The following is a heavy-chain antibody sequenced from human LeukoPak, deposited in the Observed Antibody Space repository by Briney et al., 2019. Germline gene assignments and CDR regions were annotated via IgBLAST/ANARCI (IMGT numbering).Heavy chain of an antibody. Sequence: SETLSLTCTVSGGSISDFYWSWIRQPAGRGLEYIGRVSATGSTSFNPSLQSRVTMSVDTSKSQFSLKLSSVTAADTAVYYCAQVTVGGHFDFWGQGILVTVS. CDR3: AQVTVGGHFDF. CDR2: VSATGST. D-gene: IGHD6-19*01. V-gene: IGHV4-4*07. J-gene: IGHJ4*02. CDR1: GGSISDFY.